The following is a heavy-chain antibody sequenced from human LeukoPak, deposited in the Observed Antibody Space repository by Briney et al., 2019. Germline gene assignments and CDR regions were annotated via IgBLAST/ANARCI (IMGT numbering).Heavy chain of an antibody. CDR2: ISATGGST. Sequence: GGSLRLSCAASGFTFSNYAMSWVRQAPGKGLEWVSVISATGGSTYYADSVKGRFTISRENSKNTLYLQMNSLRAEDTAIYYCAKVTYGSGTYGAFDSWGQGTLVTVSS. D-gene: IGHD3-10*01. J-gene: IGHJ4*02. V-gene: IGHV3-23*01. CDR1: GFTFSNYA. CDR3: AKVTYGSGTYGAFDS.